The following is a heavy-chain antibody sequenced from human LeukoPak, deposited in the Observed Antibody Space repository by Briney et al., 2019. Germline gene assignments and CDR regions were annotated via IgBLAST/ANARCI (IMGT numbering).Heavy chain of an antibody. D-gene: IGHD3-22*01. CDR2: INPNSGGT. CDR3: ARDPGYYDSSGYYYGYYFDY. CDR1: GYTFTGYY. Sequence: GASVKVSCKASGYTFTGYYMHWVRQAPGQGLEWMGWINPNSGGTNYAQKFQGRVTMTRDTSISTAYMELSRLRSDDTAVYYCARDPGYYDSSGYYYGYYFDYWGQGTLVTVSP. J-gene: IGHJ4*02. V-gene: IGHV1-2*02.